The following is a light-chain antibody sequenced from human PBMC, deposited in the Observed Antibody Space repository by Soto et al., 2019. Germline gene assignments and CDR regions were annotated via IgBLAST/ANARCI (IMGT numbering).Light chain of an antibody. Sequence: TVLTQSPGTLFLAPGERATLYCRASEGVRTSLAWYHQKPGQAPSLLIYGASKRATGIPARFSGSGSGTDFTLTISSLEPEDFAVYFCQQHNNWPTFGQGTRLEIK. CDR3: QQHNNWPT. J-gene: IGKJ5*01. CDR1: EGVRTS. CDR2: GAS. V-gene: IGKV3-11*01.